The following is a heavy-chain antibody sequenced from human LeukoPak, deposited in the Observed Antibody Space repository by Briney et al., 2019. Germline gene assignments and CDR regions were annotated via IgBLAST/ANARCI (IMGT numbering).Heavy chain of an antibody. J-gene: IGHJ2*01. CDR3: ARGSTSYYRPGDWYFDL. D-gene: IGHD2-2*01. CDR1: GGTFSSYA. CDR2: IIPILGIA. Sequence: GASVKVSCKASGGTFSSYAISWVRQAPGQGLEWMGRIIPILGIANYAQKFQGRVTITADKSTSTAYMELSSLRSEDTAVYYCARGSTSYYRPGDWYFDLWGRGTLVTVSS. V-gene: IGHV1-69*04.